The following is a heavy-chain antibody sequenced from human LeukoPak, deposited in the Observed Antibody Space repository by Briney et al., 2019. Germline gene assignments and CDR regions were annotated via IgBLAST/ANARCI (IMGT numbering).Heavy chain of an antibody. Sequence: GGSLRLSCAASGFTFSSYAMSWVRQAPGKGLEWVSAISGSGGSTYYADSVKGRFTISRDNSMNTLYLQMNSLRAEDTAVYYCAKVGITGTTATYGMDVWGQGTTVTVFS. CDR1: GFTFSSYA. J-gene: IGHJ6*02. CDR3: AKVGITGTTATYGMDV. CDR2: ISGSGGST. V-gene: IGHV3-23*01. D-gene: IGHD1-7*01.